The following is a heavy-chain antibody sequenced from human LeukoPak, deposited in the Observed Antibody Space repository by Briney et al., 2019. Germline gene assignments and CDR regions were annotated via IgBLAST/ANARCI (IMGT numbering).Heavy chain of an antibody. D-gene: IGHD5-24*01. CDR2: ISSSSRYI. CDR1: GFTFSSYS. Sequence: RSRGSLRLSCAASGFTFSSYSMNWVRQAPGKGLEWVSSISSSSRYIYYADSVKGRFTISRDNAKNSLYLQMNSLRAEDTAVYYCARSYGYNYDYWGQGTLVTVSS. CDR3: ARSYGYNYDY. J-gene: IGHJ4*02. V-gene: IGHV3-21*01.